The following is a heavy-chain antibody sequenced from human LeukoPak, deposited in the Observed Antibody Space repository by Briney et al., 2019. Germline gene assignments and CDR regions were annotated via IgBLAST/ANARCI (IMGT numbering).Heavy chain of an antibody. CDR3: ARDGLSGLKWELPKGFDY. J-gene: IGHJ4*02. D-gene: IGHD1-26*01. V-gene: IGHV4-34*01. Sequence: PSETLSLTCAIYGGSFSGYYWSWIGQPPGKGLEWIGEINHSGSTNYNPSLKSRVTISVDTSKNQFSLKLSSVTAADTAVYYCARDGLSGLKWELPKGFDYWGQGTLVTVSS. CDR2: INHSGST. CDR1: GGSFSGYY.